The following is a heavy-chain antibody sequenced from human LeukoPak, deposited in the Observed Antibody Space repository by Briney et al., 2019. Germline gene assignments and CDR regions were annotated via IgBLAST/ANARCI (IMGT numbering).Heavy chain of an antibody. CDR2: IYPGDSDT. CDR1: GYSFTSYW. CDR3: ARLLLGGYSYGPALD. D-gene: IGHD5-18*01. V-gene: IGHV5-51*01. J-gene: IGHJ4*02. Sequence: GESLKISCKGSGYSFTSYWIGWVRQMPGKGLEWMGIIYPGDSDTRYSPSFQGQVTISADKSISTAFLQWSSLKASDTAMYYCARLLLGGYSYGPALDWGQGTLVTVSS.